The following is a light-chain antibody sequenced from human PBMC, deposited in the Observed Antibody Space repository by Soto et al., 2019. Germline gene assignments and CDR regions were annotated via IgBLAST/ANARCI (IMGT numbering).Light chain of an antibody. J-gene: IGKJ1*01. V-gene: IGKV3-15*01. CDR3: QHYNNWPRT. CDR1: QSVYTN. CDR2: GTS. Sequence: EIVMTQSPATLPVSPGERATLSCRASQSVYTNLAWYQQKPGQAPRLLIYGTSTRATGIPARFSGSGSGTEFTLTISSLQSEDFAVYYCQHYNNWPRTFGQGTTVEI.